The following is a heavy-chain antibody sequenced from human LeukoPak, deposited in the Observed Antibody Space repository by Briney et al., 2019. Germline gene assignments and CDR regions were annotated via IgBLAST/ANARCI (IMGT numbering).Heavy chain of an antibody. V-gene: IGHV3-23*01. D-gene: IGHD6-19*01. CDR1: GFTFSSFA. Sequence: PEGSLRLSCAASGFTFSSFAMSWVRQAPGKGLEWVSSISEGGTFYPDSVRGRFSISRDNSKNTLFLQMNSLRADDTAMYYCARDLPGSGWAFHFWGQGTLVTVSS. J-gene: IGHJ4*02. CDR3: ARDLPGSGWAFHF. CDR2: ISEGGT.